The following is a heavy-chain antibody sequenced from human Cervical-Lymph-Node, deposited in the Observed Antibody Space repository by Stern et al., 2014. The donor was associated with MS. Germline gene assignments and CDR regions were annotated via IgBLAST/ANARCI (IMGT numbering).Heavy chain of an antibody. V-gene: IGHV4-31*03. Sequence: QLQLQESGPGLVKPLQTLSLTCTVSGGSLSSGGYFWNWIRQPPGKGLEWIGHVYYSGSIAYNPSLKSRVTISVDTSKNQFSLRLRSVTAADTAVYYCARNPALWYFDLWGRGTLAAVSS. CDR3: ARNPALWYFDL. CDR1: GGSLSSGGYF. CDR2: VYYSGSI. J-gene: IGHJ2*01. D-gene: IGHD3-3*02.